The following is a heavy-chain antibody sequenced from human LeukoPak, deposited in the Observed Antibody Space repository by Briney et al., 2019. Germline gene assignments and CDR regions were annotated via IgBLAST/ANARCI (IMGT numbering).Heavy chain of an antibody. D-gene: IGHD3-10*01. J-gene: IGHJ4*02. V-gene: IGHV4-4*09. Sequence: SETLSLTCTVSGGSISTYYWSWIRQPPGKGLEWIGYIYTGGSTHYNPSLESRVTISLDTPNNQFSLNLNSVTAADTAVYYCARSRGRKVTPFDYWGQGSLVTVSS. CDR2: IYTGGST. CDR3: ARSRGRKVTPFDY. CDR1: GGSISTYY.